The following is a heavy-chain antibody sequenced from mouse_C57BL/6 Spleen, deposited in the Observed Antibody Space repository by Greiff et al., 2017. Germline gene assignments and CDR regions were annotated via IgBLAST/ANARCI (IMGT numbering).Heavy chain of an antibody. CDR2: IYPRSGNT. J-gene: IGHJ2*01. Sequence: VKVVESGAELARPGASVKLSCKASGYTFTSYGISWVKQRTGQGLEWIGEIYPRSGNTYYNEKFKGKATLTADKSSSTAYMELRSLTSEDSSVYFCARSGWDGGYWGQGTTLTVSS. D-gene: IGHD4-1*01. V-gene: IGHV1-81*01. CDR1: GYTFTSYG. CDR3: ARSGWDGGY.